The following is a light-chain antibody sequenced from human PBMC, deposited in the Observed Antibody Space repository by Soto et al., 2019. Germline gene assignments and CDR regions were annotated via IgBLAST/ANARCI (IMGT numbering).Light chain of an antibody. Sequence: PSVSGAPGQRVTISCTGSSSNIGAGYDVHWYQQLPGRAPKLLIYGNTNRPSGVPDRFSGSKSGTSASLAITGLQAEDEADYYCLSFDSSLSVVFGGGTKVTVL. J-gene: IGLJ2*01. V-gene: IGLV1-40*01. CDR2: GNT. CDR1: SSNIGAGYD. CDR3: LSFDSSLSVV.